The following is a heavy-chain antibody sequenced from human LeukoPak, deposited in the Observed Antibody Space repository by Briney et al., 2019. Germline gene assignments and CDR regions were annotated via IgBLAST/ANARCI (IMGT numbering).Heavy chain of an antibody. CDR3: ARSALLTADPFDY. Sequence: AGGSLRLSCAASGFTVSDHYMTWVRQAPGKGLEWVSITYTGGSTYSADSVKDRFTVSRDSSKNTLYLEMSSLRAEDTAIYYCARSALLTADPFDYWGQGTLVTVSS. J-gene: IGHJ4*02. V-gene: IGHV3-66*01. CDR1: GFTVSDHY. CDR2: TYTGGST. D-gene: IGHD2-2*01.